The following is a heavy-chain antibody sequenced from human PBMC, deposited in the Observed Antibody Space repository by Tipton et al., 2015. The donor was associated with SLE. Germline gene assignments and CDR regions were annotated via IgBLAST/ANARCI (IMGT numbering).Heavy chain of an antibody. D-gene: IGHD2-15*01. CDR2: INHSGST. J-gene: IGHJ2*01. Sequence: TLSLTCAVYGGSFSGYYWSWIRQPPGKGLELIGEINHSGSTNYNPSLKSRVTISVDTSKNQFSLKLSSVTAADTAVYYCARGYCSGGSCSYWYFDLWGRGTLVTVSS. V-gene: IGHV4-34*01. CDR1: GGSFSGYY. CDR3: ARGYCSGGSCSYWYFDL.